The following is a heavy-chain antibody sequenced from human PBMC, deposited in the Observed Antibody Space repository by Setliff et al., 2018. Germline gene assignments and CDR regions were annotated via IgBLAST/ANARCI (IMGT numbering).Heavy chain of an antibody. V-gene: IGHV3-48*03. D-gene: IGHD5-18*01. J-gene: IGHJ6*02. Sequence: PGGSLRLSCAASGFTFRSYEMNWVRQAPGKGLEWVSYISSSGSTIYYADSVKGRFTISRDNAKNSLYLQMNSLRAEDTAVYYCARDRTAMVTHYGMDVWGQGTTVTVSS. CDR1: GFTFRSYE. CDR2: ISSSGSTI. CDR3: ARDRTAMVTHYGMDV.